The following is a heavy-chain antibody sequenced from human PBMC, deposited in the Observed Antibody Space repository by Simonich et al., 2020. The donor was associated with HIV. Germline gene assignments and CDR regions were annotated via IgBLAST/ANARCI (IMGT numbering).Heavy chain of an antibody. Sequence: QVQLQQWGAGLLKPSETLSLTCAVYGGSFSGYYWNWIRQPQGKGLEWIGEVNHKRTTNYNPSLKSRVTISIDTSNNQFSLKLNSVTAADTAVYYCARYTPAYSRGHWYFDLWGRGTLVTVSS. CDR1: GGSFSGYY. D-gene: IGHD6-19*01. CDR2: VNHKRTT. CDR3: ARYTPAYSRGHWYFDL. J-gene: IGHJ2*01. V-gene: IGHV4-34*01.